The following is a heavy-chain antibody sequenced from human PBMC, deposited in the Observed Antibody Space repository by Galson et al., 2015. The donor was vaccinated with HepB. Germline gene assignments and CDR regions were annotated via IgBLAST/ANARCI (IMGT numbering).Heavy chain of an antibody. D-gene: IGHD3-3*01. Sequence: ETLSLTCAVSGGSISSSNWWSWVRQPPGKGLEWIGEIYHSGSTSYNPSLKSRVTISVDKSKNQFSLKLSSVTAADTAVYYCARGNGITIFGVVPAAFDIWGQGTMVTVSS. V-gene: IGHV4-4*02. CDR3: ARGNGITIFGVVPAAFDI. J-gene: IGHJ3*02. CDR2: IYHSGST. CDR1: GGSISSSNW.